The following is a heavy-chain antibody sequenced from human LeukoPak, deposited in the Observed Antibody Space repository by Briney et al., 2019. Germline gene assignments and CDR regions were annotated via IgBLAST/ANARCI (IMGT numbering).Heavy chain of an antibody. V-gene: IGHV3-53*04. CDR2: IYSGGST. Sequence: PGGSLRLSCAASGFTFSSYAMNWFRQAPGKGLEWVTVIYSGGSTYSADSVKGRFTISRHNSKNTLYLQMNSLRAEDTAVYYCARENYYDSSGHFDYWGQGTLVTVSS. D-gene: IGHD3-22*01. J-gene: IGHJ4*02. CDR3: ARENYYDSSGHFDY. CDR1: GFTFSSYA.